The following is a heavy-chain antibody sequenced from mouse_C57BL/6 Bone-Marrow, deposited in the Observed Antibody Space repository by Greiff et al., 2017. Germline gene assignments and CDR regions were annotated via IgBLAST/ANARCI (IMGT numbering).Heavy chain of an antibody. CDR3: ARSGYSGYFDY. CDR2: LYPRSGNT. J-gene: IGHJ2*01. Sequence: VKLMESGAELARPGASVKLSCKASGYTFTSYGISWVKQRTGPGLEWIGELYPRSGNTYYNEKFKGKATLTADKSSSTAYMELRSLTSEDSAVYFCARSGYSGYFDYWGQGTTLTVSS. V-gene: IGHV1-81*01. CDR1: GYTFTSYG. D-gene: IGHD2-12*01.